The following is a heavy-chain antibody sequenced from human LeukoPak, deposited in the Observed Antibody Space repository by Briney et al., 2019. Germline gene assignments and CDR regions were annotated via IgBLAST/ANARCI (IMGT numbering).Heavy chain of an antibody. Sequence: GGSLRLSCAASGFTFSSYAMSWVRQAPGKGLEWVSAISGSGGSTYYADSVKGRFTISRDNSKNTLYLQMNSLRAEHTAVYYCAKGRTLVVVPAAKVGFDYWGQGTLVTVSS. CDR2: ISGSGGST. CDR1: GFTFSSYA. D-gene: IGHD2-2*01. J-gene: IGHJ4*02. CDR3: AKGRTLVVVPAAKVGFDY. V-gene: IGHV3-23*01.